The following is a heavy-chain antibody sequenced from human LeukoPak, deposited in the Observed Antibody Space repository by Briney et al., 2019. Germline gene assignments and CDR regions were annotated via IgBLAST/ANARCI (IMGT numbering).Heavy chain of an antibody. CDR2: IKSKTDGGTT. V-gene: IGHV3-15*01. Sequence: GGSLRLSCAASGFTFSSYWMSWVRQAPGKGLEWVGRIKSKTDGGTTNYAAPVKGRFTISRDDSKNTLYLQMNSLKTEDTAVYYCTTALSPYGGNSGSAFDIWGQGTMVTVSS. J-gene: IGHJ3*02. CDR3: TTALSPYGGNSGSAFDI. CDR1: GFTFSSYW. D-gene: IGHD4-23*01.